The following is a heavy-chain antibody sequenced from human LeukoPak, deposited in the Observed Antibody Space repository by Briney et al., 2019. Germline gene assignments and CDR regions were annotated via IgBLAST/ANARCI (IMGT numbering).Heavy chain of an antibody. V-gene: IGHV1-8*01. CDR3: ARAYYGSGSYYIY. CDR2: MNPNSGNT. Sequence: ASVKVSCKASGYTFTSYDINWVRQATGQGLEWMGWMNPNSGNTGYAQKFQGRVTMTRNTSISTAYMELSSLRSEDTAVYHCARAYYGSGSYYIYWGQGTLVTVSS. D-gene: IGHD3-10*01. CDR1: GYTFTSYD. J-gene: IGHJ4*02.